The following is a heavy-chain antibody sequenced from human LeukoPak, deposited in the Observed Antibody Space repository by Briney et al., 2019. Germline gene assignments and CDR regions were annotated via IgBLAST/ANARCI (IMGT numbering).Heavy chain of an antibody. CDR2: MNPNSGNT. J-gene: IGHJ5*02. CDR3: ARGRRGRYCSSTSCYTAIWFDP. V-gene: IGHV1-8*02. CDR1: GGTFSSYA. Sequence: ASVKVSCKASGGTFSSYAISWVRQATGQGLEWMGWMNPNSGNTGYAQKFQGRVTMTRNTSISTAYMELSSLRSEDTAVYYCARGRRGRYCSSTSCYTAIWFDPWGQGTLVTVSS. D-gene: IGHD2-2*02.